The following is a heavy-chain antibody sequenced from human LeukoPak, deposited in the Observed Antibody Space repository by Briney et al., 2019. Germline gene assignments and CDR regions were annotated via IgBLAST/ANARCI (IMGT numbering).Heavy chain of an antibody. CDR2: ISGSGGST. CDR1: GFTFTTYA. D-gene: IGHD6-6*01. Sequence: PGGSLRLSCAASGFTFTTYAMTWVRQAPGKGLEWVSAISGSGGSTYYADSVKGRFTISRDNSKNTLYLQMNSLRAEDTAVYYCAKDFQQLGHYWGQGTLVTVSS. CDR3: AKDFQQLGHY. J-gene: IGHJ4*02. V-gene: IGHV3-23*01.